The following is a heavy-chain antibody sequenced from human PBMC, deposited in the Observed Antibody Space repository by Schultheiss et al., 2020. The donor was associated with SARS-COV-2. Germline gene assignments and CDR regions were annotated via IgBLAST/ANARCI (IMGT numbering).Heavy chain of an antibody. CDR1: GGSFSGYY. CDR2: INHSGST. D-gene: IGHD3-10*01. Sequence: GSLRLSCAVYGGSFSGYYWSWIRQPPGKGLEWIGEINHSGSTNYNPSLKSRVTISVDTSKNQFSLKLSSVTAADTAVYYCARGGTMVRGVIIKPNYFDYWGQGTLVTVSS. V-gene: IGHV4-34*01. J-gene: IGHJ4*02. CDR3: ARGGTMVRGVIIKPNYFDY.